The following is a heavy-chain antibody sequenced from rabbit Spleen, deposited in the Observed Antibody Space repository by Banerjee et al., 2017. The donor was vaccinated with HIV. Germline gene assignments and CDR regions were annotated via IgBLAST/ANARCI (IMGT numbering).Heavy chain of an antibody. J-gene: IGHJ2*01. V-gene: IGHV1S45*01. Sequence: QEQLVESGGGLVQPGGSLKLSCKASGFDFSSYGVTWVRQAPGKGLEWIGFIDPIFSDTDYANWSKGRFTISKTSSTTVTLQMTSLTAADTATYFCARNYVNAFDPWGQGTLVTVS. D-gene: IGHD1-1*01. CDR2: IDPIFSDT. CDR3: ARNYVNAFDP. CDR1: GFDFSSYG.